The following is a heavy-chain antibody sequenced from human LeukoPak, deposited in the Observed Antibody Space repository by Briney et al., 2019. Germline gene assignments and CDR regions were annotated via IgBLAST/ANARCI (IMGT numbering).Heavy chain of an antibody. V-gene: IGHV3-23*01. CDR2: ISGSGGST. J-gene: IGHJ4*02. CDR3: AKLCRSGWYLGKALDY. D-gene: IGHD6-19*01. CDR1: GFTFSSYA. Sequence: GGPLRLSCAASGFTFSSYAMSWVRQAPGKGLEWVSAISGSGGSTYYADSVKGRFTISRDNSKNTLYLQMNSLRAEDTAVYYCAKLCRSGWYLGKALDYWGQGTLVTVSS.